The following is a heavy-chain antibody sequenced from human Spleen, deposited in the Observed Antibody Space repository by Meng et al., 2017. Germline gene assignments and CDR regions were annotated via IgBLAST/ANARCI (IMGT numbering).Heavy chain of an antibody. V-gene: IGHV2-26*01. CDR2: IFSNAEK. D-gene: IGHD6-19*01. CDR1: GFSLSNARIG. Sequence: SGPPLVKPTETLTLTCTVSGFSLSNARIGVSWIRQPPGKALEWLAHIFSNAEKSYSTSLKSRLTITKDTSKSQVVLTMTNMDPVDTATYSCAHRRQWLDLDYWGQGTLVTVSS. J-gene: IGHJ4*02. CDR3: AHRRQWLDLDY.